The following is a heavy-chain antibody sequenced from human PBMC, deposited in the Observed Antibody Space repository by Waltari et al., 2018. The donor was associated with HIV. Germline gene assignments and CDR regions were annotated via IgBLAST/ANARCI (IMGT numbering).Heavy chain of an antibody. D-gene: IGHD3-16*01. V-gene: IGHV3-74*01. CDR2: INREWRSP. CDR3: ASLYNYVWGSPPPFDY. CDR1: GFTFSSYW. J-gene: IGHJ4*02. Sequence: EVQLVESGGGLVQPGGSLRLSCAASGFTFSSYWMHWVRQAPGKGLVWVSGINREWRSPNYADSVKGRFTISRDNAKNTVYLQMNSLRAEDTALYYCASLYNYVWGSPPPFDYWGQGTLVTVSS.